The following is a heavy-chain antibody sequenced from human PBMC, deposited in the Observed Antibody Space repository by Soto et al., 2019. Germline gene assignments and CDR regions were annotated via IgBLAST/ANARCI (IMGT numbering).Heavy chain of an antibody. J-gene: IGHJ4*02. V-gene: IGHV3-23*01. D-gene: IGHD3-9*01. CDR2: ISGSGDST. CDR3: AKKAEKHFDWMFYADS. CDR1: GIIFRNYA. Sequence: LRLSCATSGIIFRNYAMGWVRRAPGKGLEWVSAISGSGDSTYYADSVKGRFTISRDNSKNTLYLQMNSLRVEDTAIFYCAKKAEKHFDWMFYADSWGQGTLVTSPQ.